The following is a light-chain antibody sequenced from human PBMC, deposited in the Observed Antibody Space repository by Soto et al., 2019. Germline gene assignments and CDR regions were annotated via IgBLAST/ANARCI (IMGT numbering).Light chain of an antibody. CDR3: QHHSNWPPEVT. J-gene: IGKJ3*01. Sequence: EIVLTQSPDTLSLSPGDRATLSCRASQSVGSSLAWYQQKPGQAPRLLIYDASNRATGIPARFSGSGSGTDFTLTISSLEPEDFAVYYCQHHSNWPPEVTFGPGTKVDIK. V-gene: IGKV3-11*01. CDR1: QSVGSS. CDR2: DAS.